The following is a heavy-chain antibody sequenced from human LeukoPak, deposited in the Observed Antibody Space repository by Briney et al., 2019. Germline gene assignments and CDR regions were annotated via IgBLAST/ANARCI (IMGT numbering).Heavy chain of an antibody. CDR2: IIPILGIA. V-gene: IGHV1-69*04. J-gene: IGHJ4*02. CDR1: GGTFSSYA. D-gene: IGHD2-8*01. Sequence: SVKVSCKASGGTFSSYAISWVRQAPGQGLEWMGRIIPILGIANYAQKFQGRVTITADKSTSTAYMELSSLRSEDTAVYYCASRSPGTRAHTYFDYWGQGTLVTVSS. CDR3: ASRSPGTRAHTYFDY.